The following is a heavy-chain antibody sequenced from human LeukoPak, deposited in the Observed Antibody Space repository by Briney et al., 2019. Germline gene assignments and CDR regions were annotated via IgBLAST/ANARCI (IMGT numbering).Heavy chain of an antibody. J-gene: IGHJ4*02. Sequence: GGSLRHSCAASGFTFSSYAMNWVRQAPGKGLEWVSYISSSSYIYYADSVKGRFTISRDNAKNSLYLQMNSLRAEDTAVYYCARDLYCSRTSCHYFDYWGQGTLVTVSS. CDR2: ISSSSYI. V-gene: IGHV3-21*01. CDR3: ARDLYCSRTSCHYFDY. D-gene: IGHD2-2*01. CDR1: GFTFSSYA.